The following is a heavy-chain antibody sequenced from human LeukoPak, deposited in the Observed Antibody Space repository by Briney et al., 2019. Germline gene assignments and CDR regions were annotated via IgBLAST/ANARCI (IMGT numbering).Heavy chain of an antibody. Sequence: GGSLRLSCAASGFTFSNYWMHWVRQAPGKGLMWVSHINNDGVTTSYADSVKGRFTISRDNAKNTVYLQMNSLRAEDTAVYYCARGGVGSFDYWGQGALVTVSP. CDR1: GFTFSNYW. CDR3: ARGGVGSFDY. J-gene: IGHJ4*02. V-gene: IGHV3-74*01. D-gene: IGHD1-26*01. CDR2: INNDGVTT.